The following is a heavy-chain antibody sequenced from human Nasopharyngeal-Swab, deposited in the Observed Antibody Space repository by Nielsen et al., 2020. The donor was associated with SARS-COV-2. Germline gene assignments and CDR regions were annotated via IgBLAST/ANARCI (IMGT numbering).Heavy chain of an antibody. Sequence: WARQAPGQGLEWMGWINAGNGSTKYSQKFQGRVTITRDTSASTAYMELSSLRSEDTAVYYCASGGAGGVIVTYYFDYWGQGTLVTVSS. CDR2: INAGNGST. CDR3: ASGGAGGVIVTYYFDY. V-gene: IGHV1-3*01. D-gene: IGHD3-16*02. J-gene: IGHJ4*02.